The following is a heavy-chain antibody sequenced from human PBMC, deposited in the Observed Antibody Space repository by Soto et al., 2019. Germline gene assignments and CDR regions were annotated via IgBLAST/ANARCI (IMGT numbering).Heavy chain of an antibody. CDR2: IYYSGST. Sequence: PSETLSLTCTVSGGSISSSSYYWGWIRQPPGKGLEWIGSIYYSGSTYYNPSLKSRVTISVDTSKNQFSLKLNSVTAADTAVYYCATLPPRIEVTVLPIPTWGQGTLVTVSS. J-gene: IGHJ5*02. D-gene: IGHD2-15*01. V-gene: IGHV4-39*07. CDR1: GGSISSSSYY. CDR3: ATLPPRIEVTVLPIPT.